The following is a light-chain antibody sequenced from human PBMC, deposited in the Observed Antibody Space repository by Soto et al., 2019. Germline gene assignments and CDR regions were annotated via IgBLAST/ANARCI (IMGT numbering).Light chain of an antibody. CDR1: QSVSSN. J-gene: IGKJ5*01. CDR2: GAS. Sequence: EIVMTQSPATLSVSPGERATLSCRASQSVSSNLAWYQQKPGQAPRLLIYGASTRATGIPARFSGSGSGTEFTLTISSRQSEDFAVYYCQQDHNWPPITFGQGTRLEI. V-gene: IGKV3-15*01. CDR3: QQDHNWPPIT.